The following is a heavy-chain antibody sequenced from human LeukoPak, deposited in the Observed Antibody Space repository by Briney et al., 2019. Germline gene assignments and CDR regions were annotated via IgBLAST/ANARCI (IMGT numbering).Heavy chain of an antibody. J-gene: IGHJ4*02. CDR3: ARVAWDSSGYYYYYFDY. Sequence: ASVKVSCKASGYTFTGYYMHWVRQAPGQGLEWMGRINPNSGGSNYAQKFQGRVTMTRDTSISTAYMELSRLRSDDTAVYYCARVAWDSSGYYYYYFDYRGQGTLVTVSS. CDR2: INPNSGGS. CDR1: GYTFTGYY. V-gene: IGHV1-2*06. D-gene: IGHD3-22*01.